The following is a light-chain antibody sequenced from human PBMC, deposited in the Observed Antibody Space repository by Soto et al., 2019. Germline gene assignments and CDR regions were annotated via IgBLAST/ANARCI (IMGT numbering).Light chain of an antibody. CDR2: DFN. V-gene: IGLV2-14*03. Sequence: QSALTQPASVSGSPGQSITISCTGTSSDIGAYNFVSWYQQHPGKAPNLMLYDFNIRPSGVSNRFSGSKSGNTASLTISGLQAEDEADYYCTSWTTSTTMIFGGGTKVTVL. J-gene: IGLJ2*01. CDR1: SSDIGAYNF. CDR3: TSWTTSTTMI.